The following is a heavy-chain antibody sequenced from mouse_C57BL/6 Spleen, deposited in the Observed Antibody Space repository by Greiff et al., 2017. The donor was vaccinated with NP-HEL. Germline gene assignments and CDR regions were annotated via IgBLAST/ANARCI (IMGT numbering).Heavy chain of an antibody. J-gene: IGHJ3*01. CDR1: GYSITSGYY. CDR3: ARGRTYGSGAY. Sequence: EVKLLESGPGLVKPSQSLSLTCSVTGYSITSGYYWNWIRQFPGNKLEWMGYISYDGSNNYNPSLKNRISITRDTSKNQFFLKLNSVTTEDTATYYCARGRTYGSGAYWGQGTLVTVSA. CDR2: ISYDGSN. D-gene: IGHD1-1*01. V-gene: IGHV3-6*01.